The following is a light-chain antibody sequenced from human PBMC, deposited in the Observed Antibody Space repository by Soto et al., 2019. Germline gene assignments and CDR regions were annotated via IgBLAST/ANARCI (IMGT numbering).Light chain of an antibody. CDR1: SSDVGGYNY. CDR2: EVS. Sequence: SVLTQPASVSGSPGQSITISCTGTSSDVGGYNYVSWYQQHPGKAPKLMIYEVSNRPSGVSNRFSGSKSGNTASLTISGLQAEDGADYYCSSYTSSSTLYVFGTGTKAPS. CDR3: SSYTSSSTLYV. J-gene: IGLJ1*01. V-gene: IGLV2-14*01.